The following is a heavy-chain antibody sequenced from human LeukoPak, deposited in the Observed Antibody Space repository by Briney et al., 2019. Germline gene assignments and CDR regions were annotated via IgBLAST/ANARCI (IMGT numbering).Heavy chain of an antibody. CDR3: AKDRRSGYDGYYYYYMDV. CDR1: GFTFDDYT. CDR2: ISWDGGSA. D-gene: IGHD5-12*01. Sequence: GGSLRLSCAASGFTFDDYTMHWVRQAPGKGLEWVSLISWDGGSAYYADSVKGRFTISRDNSKNSLYLQMNSLRTEDTALYYCAKDRRSGYDGYYYYYMDVWGKGTTVTVSS. V-gene: IGHV3-43*01. J-gene: IGHJ6*03.